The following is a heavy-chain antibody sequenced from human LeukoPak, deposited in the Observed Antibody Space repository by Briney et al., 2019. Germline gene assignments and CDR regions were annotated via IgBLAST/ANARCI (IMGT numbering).Heavy chain of an antibody. J-gene: IGHJ4*02. CDR3: ARTYGDYPSPFDY. D-gene: IGHD4-17*01. CDR1: GFTFSSYS. CDR2: ISSSSYI. Sequence: PGGSLRLSCAASGFTFSSYSMNWVRQAPGKGLEWVSSISSSSYIYYADSVKSRFTISRDNAKNSLYLQMNSLRAEDTAVYYCARTYGDYPSPFDYWGQGTLVTVSS. V-gene: IGHV3-21*01.